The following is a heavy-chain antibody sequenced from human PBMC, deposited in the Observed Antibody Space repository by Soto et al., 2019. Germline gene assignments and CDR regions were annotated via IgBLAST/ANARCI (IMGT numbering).Heavy chain of an antibody. CDR2: ISAYNGNT. D-gene: IGHD2-15*01. CDR1: GYTFTSYG. Sequence: ASVKVSCKASGYTFTSYGISWVRQAPGQGLEWMGWISAYNGNTNYAQKLQGRVTMTTDTSTSTAYMELRSLRSDDTAVYYCGRHCSGGSCYYTGGMDVWGQGTTVTVSS. J-gene: IGHJ6*02. CDR3: GRHCSGGSCYYTGGMDV. V-gene: IGHV1-18*01.